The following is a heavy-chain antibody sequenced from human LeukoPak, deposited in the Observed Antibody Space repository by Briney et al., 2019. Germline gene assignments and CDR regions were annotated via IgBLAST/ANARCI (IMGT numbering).Heavy chain of an antibody. CDR1: GFTFSSYS. Sequence: GGSLRLSCAASGFTFSSYSMNWVRQAPGKGLEWVSSISSSSSYIYYADSVMGRFTISRDNAKNSLYLQMNSLRPEDTAVYYCARDANTGDAFDIWAKGQWSPSLQ. CDR2: ISSSSSYI. V-gene: IGHV3-21*01. J-gene: IGHJ3*02. CDR3: ARDANTGDAFDI. D-gene: IGHD4/OR15-4a*01.